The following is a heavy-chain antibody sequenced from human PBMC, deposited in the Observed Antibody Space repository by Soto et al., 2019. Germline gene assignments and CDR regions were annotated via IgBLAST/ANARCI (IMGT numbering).Heavy chain of an antibody. CDR2: IYWDDDN. CDR3: AHKGGRCAAMDV. Sequence: QITLKESGPTLVKPTQTLTLTCTFSGFSVSTSGVGVAWIRQPPGKALEWLALIYWDDDNRYSPFLQSRVTNTKDTSKNQVVLTMTNMDPVDTATYYCAHKGGRCAAMDVWGQGTTVTVSS. D-gene: IGHD2-21*01. V-gene: IGHV2-5*02. CDR1: GFSVSTSGVG. J-gene: IGHJ6*02.